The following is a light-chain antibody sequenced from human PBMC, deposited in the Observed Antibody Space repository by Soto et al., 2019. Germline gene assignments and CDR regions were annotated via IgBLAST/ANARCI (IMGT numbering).Light chain of an antibody. V-gene: IGKV1-5*03. CDR1: QSISSW. J-gene: IGKJ1*01. CDR3: QQYNSYSRT. Sequence: DTKMTQSPSTLSASVGDRVTITCRASQSISSWLAWYQQKPGKAPKLLIYKASSLESGVPSRFSGSGSGTEFTLTISRLQPDDFATYYCQQYNSYSRTFGQGTKVEIK. CDR2: KAS.